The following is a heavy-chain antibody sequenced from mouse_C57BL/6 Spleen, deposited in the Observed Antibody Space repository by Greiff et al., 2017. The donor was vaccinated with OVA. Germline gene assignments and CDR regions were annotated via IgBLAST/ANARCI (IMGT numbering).Heavy chain of an antibody. CDR3: AIKEDTLGRRGFDY. Sequence: EVQLQQSGPELVKPGASVKISCKASGYSFTGYYMNWVKQSPEKSLEWIGEINPSTGGTTYNQKFKAKATLTVDKSSSTAYMQLKSLTSEDSAVYYCAIKEDTLGRRGFDYWGKGTTLTVSS. J-gene: IGHJ2*01. V-gene: IGHV1-42*01. D-gene: IGHD4-1*01. CDR1: GYSFTGYY. CDR2: INPSTGGT.